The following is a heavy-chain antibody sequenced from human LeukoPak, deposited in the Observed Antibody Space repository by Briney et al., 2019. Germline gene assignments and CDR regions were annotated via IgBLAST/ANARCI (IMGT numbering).Heavy chain of an antibody. J-gene: IGHJ6*03. D-gene: IGHD5-18*01. CDR2: IHSGGTT. V-gene: IGHV4-4*07. Sequence: PSETLSLTCTVPGGSISPYYWTWIRQSAGKGLEFIGRIHSGGTTNYNPSLASRVSLSVDTSNNQVSLRLSSVTAADTAVYYCARDSPHGYTLGHYYYFMDVWGKGTTVTVS. CDR1: GGSISPYY. CDR3: ARDSPHGYTLGHYYYFMDV.